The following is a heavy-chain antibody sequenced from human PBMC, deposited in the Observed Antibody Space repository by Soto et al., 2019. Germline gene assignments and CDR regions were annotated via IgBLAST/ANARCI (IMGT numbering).Heavy chain of an antibody. J-gene: IGHJ6*02. V-gene: IGHV3-30-3*01. D-gene: IGHD4-4*01. CDR2: ISYDGSNK. CDR3: ARDEGPTTVTTIYGMDV. CDR1: GFTFSSYA. Sequence: QVQLVESGGGVVQPGRSLRLSCAASGFTFSSYAMHWVRQAPGKGLEWVAVISYDGSNKYYADSVKGRFTISRDNSKNTLYLQMNSLRAEDTAVYYCARDEGPTTVTTIYGMDVWGQGTTVTVSS.